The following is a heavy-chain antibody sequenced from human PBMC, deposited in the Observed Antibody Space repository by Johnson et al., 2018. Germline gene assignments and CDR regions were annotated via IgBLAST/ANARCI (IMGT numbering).Heavy chain of an antibody. CDR1: GFTFSSYD. CDR2: IGTAGDT. V-gene: IGHV3-13*01. D-gene: IGHD2-21*02. Sequence: LVQSGGGLVQPGGSLRLSCAASGFTFSSYDMHWVRQATGKGLEWVSAIGTAGDTYYPGSVKGRFTISRENAKNSLYLQMNSLRAGDTAVYYCARGDFVDAFDIWGQGTMVTVSS. CDR3: ARGDFVDAFDI. J-gene: IGHJ3*02.